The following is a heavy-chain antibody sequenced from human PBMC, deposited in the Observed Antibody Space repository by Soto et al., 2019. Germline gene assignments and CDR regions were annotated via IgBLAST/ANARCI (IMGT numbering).Heavy chain of an antibody. J-gene: IGHJ6*03. D-gene: IGHD6-6*01. V-gene: IGHV4-59*01. CDR3: ARASIAALGYYYYYMDV. CDR2: IYYSGST. Sequence: SETLSLTCTVSGGSISSYYWSWIRQPPGKGLEWIGYIYYSGSTNYNPSLKSRVTISVDTSKNQFSLKLSSVTAADTAVYYCARASIAALGYYYYYMDVWGKGTTVTVSS. CDR1: GGSISSYY.